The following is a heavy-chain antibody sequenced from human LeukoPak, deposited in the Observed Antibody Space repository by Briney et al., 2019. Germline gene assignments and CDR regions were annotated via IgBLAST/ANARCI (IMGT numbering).Heavy chain of an antibody. Sequence: ASVKVSCKASGGTFSSYAISWVRQAPGQGLEWMGGIIPIFGTANYAQKFQGRVTITADESTSTAYMELSSLRSEDTAVYYCARVLGYCSSTSCYAGLDVWGKGTTVTVSS. CDR2: IIPIFGTA. V-gene: IGHV1-69*01. CDR1: GGTFSSYA. CDR3: ARVLGYCSSTSCYAGLDV. D-gene: IGHD2-2*01. J-gene: IGHJ6*04.